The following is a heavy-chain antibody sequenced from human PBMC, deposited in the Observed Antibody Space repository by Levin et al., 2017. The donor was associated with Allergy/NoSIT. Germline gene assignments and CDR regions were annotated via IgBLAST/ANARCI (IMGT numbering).Heavy chain of an antibody. CDR1: GYTFSNYD. V-gene: IGHV1-18*01. CDR3: ARGGAAAGYDY. CDR2: ISGYNGNT. J-gene: IGHJ4*02. Sequence: GESLKISCKASGYTFSNYDISWVRQAPGQGLEWMGWISGYNGNTNYAQILQGRVSLTTDTSTSTAYMDLRSLRSDDTAVYYCARGGAAAGYDYWGQGTLVTVSS. D-gene: IGHD6-13*01.